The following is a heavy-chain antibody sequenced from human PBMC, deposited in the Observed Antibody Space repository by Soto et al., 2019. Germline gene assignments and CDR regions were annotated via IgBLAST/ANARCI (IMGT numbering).Heavy chain of an antibody. V-gene: IGHV4-31*03. CDR1: GGSISRGGNY. J-gene: IGHJ4*02. Sequence: SETLSLTCTVSGGSISRGGNYWTWIRQHPGKGLEWIGYIYYSGSTYYNPSLKSRVTISVDTSKNQFSLRLNSVTAADTAVYYRARSPGIGNDGSSTRGRNIDYWGQGTLVTVSS. CDR3: ARSPGIGNDGSSTRGRNIDY. CDR2: IYYSGST. D-gene: IGHD2-2*01.